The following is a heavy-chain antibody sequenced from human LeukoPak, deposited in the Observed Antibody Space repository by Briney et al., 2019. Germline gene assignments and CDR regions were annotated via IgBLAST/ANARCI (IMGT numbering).Heavy chain of an antibody. D-gene: IGHD3-10*01. J-gene: IGHJ4*02. Sequence: GRSLRLSCAASGFTFSSYGMHWVRQAPGKGLEWVAVISYDGSNKYYADSVKGRFTISRDNSKNTPYLQMNSLRAEDTAVYYCAKTQGSGSYYKDWGQGTLVTVSS. CDR1: GFTFSSYG. CDR3: AKTQGSGSYYKD. CDR2: ISYDGSNK. V-gene: IGHV3-30*18.